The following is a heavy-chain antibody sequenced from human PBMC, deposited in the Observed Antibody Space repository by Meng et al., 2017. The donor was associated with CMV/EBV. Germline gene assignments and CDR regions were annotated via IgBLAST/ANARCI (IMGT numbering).Heavy chain of an antibody. CDR3: ARAGYCSSTSCYLPLYGMDV. J-gene: IGHJ6*02. D-gene: IGHD2-2*01. Sequence: SETLSLTCTVSGGSISSGDYYWSWIRQPSGKGLEWIGYIYYSGSTYYNPSLKSRVTISVDTSKNQFSLKLSSVTAADTAVYYCARAGYCSSTSCYLPLYGMDVWGQGTTVTVSS. CDR1: GGSISSGDYY. CDR2: IYYSGST. V-gene: IGHV4-30-4*08.